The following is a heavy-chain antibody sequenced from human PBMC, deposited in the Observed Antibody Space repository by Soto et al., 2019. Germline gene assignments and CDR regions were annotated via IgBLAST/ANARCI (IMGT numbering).Heavy chain of an antibody. CDR3: ARTAHCTSTSCYSGWFDP. CDR1: GGSISGSPYY. D-gene: IGHD2-2*01. V-gene: IGHV4-39*01. J-gene: IGHJ5*02. Sequence: NPSETLSLICTVSGGSISGSPYYWGWVRQPPGEGLEYIASIFYSGSTYYNPSLKSRVTISVDTSKNQFSLKLSSVTAADTAVYYCARTAHCTSTSCYSGWFDPWGQGTLVTVSS. CDR2: IFYSGST.